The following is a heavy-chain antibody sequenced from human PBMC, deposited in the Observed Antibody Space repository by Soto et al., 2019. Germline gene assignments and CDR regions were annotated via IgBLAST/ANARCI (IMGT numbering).Heavy chain of an antibody. J-gene: IGHJ4*02. Sequence: GSLRLSCAGSGFTFSDYYVTWIRRAPGKGLEWVSYINTLSSAIYYADSVKGRFTISRDNAKNSVYLQMNSLRAEDTAVYYCARRLQWQLRPLDSWGRGTLVTVSS. D-gene: IGHD6-19*01. V-gene: IGHV3-11*01. CDR1: GFTFSDYY. CDR2: INTLSSAI. CDR3: ARRLQWQLRPLDS.